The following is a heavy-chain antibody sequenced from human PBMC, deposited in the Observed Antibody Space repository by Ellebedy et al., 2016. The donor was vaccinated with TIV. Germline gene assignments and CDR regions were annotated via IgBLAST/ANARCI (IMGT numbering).Heavy chain of an antibody. Sequence: GESLKISCAASGFTFSSYWMSWVRQAPGQGLEWVANIKQDGSEKYYVDSVKGRFTISRDNAKNSLYLQMNSLRAEDTDVYYCAREVVVVAATYYYYYYYMDVWGKGTTVTVSS. CDR1: GFTFSSYW. CDR2: IKQDGSEK. J-gene: IGHJ6*03. CDR3: AREVVVVAATYYYYYYYMDV. D-gene: IGHD2-15*01. V-gene: IGHV3-7*05.